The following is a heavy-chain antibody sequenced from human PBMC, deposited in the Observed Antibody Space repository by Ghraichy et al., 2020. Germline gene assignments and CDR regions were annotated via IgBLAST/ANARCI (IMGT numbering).Heavy chain of an antibody. CDR1: GFTVSSNY. D-gene: IGHD1-20*01. V-gene: IGHV3-66*01. Sequence: GGSLRLSCAASGFTVSSNYMSWVRQAPGKGLEWVSVIYSGGSTYYADSVKGRFTISRDNSKNTLYPQMNSLRAEDTAVYYCARDDVSYNWNDQGPYYYYGMDVWGQGTTVTVSS. CDR3: ARDDVSYNWNDQGPYYYYGMDV. J-gene: IGHJ6*02. CDR2: IYSGGST.